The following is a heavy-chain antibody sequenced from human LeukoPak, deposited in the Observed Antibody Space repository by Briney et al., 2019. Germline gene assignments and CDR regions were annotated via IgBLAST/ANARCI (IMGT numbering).Heavy chain of an antibody. Sequence: GGTLRLSCAASGFTFSSYGMSWVRQAPGKGLEWVSGISGSGGRTYFADSVKGRFTISRDNAKNTLYLQMNSLRAEDTAVYYCARSGRGGAFDIWGHGTMVTVSS. CDR2: ISGSGGRT. CDR3: ARSGRGGAFDI. V-gene: IGHV3-23*01. D-gene: IGHD1-26*01. J-gene: IGHJ3*02. CDR1: GFTFSSYG.